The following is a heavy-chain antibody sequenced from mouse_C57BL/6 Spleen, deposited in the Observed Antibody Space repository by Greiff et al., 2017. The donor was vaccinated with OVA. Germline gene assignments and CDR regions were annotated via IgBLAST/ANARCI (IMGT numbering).Heavy chain of an antibody. CDR2: INPNNGGT. D-gene: IGHD2-3*01. J-gene: IGHJ3*01. CDR1: GYTFTDYY. V-gene: IGHV1-26*01. Sequence: EVQLQQSGPELVKPGASVKISCKASGYTFTDYYMNWVKQSHGKSLEWIGDINPNNGGTSYNQKFKGKATLTVDKSSSTAYMELRSLTSEDSAVYYCARGGLYDGYPFFAYWGQGTLVTVSA. CDR3: ARGGLYDGYPFFAY.